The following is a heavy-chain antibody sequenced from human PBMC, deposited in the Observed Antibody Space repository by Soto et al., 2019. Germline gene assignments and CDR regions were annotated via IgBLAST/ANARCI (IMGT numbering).Heavy chain of an antibody. CDR1: GFTFSNAW. CDR2: IKSKTDGGTT. D-gene: IGHD5-18*01. Sequence: GGSLRLSCAASGFTFSNAWMNWVRQAPGKGLEWVGRIKSKTDGGTTDYAAPVKGRFTISRDDSKNTLYLQMNSLKTEDTAVYYCTTEPVDTAMVTLDYWGQGTLVTVSS. J-gene: IGHJ4*02. CDR3: TTEPVDTAMVTLDY. V-gene: IGHV3-15*07.